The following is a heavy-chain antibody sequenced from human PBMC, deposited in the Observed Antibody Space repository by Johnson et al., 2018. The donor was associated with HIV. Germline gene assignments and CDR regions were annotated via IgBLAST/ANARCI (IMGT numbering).Heavy chain of an antibody. Sequence: QVQVVESGGGVVQPGRSLRLSCAASGFTFSSYAMHWVRQAPGKGLEWVAFISYDGSNKYYADSVKGRFTISRDNSKNTLYLQMNSLRAEDTAVYYCAKGEVGATEVDAFDIWGQGTVVTVSS. D-gene: IGHD1-26*01. CDR3: AKGEVGATEVDAFDI. CDR2: ISYDGSNK. V-gene: IGHV3-30*04. J-gene: IGHJ3*02. CDR1: GFTFSSYA.